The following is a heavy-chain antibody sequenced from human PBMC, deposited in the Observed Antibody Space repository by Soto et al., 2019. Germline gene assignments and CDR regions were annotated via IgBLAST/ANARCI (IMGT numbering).Heavy chain of an antibody. Sequence: PGESLKISCKGSGYSFTSYWISWVRQMPGKGLEWIGRIDPSDSYTNYSPSFQGHVTISADKSISTAYLQWSSLKASDTAMYYCASTPRFLEWLPRFRYWGQGTLVTVSS. CDR1: GYSFTSYW. V-gene: IGHV5-10-1*01. D-gene: IGHD3-3*01. CDR2: IDPSDSYT. J-gene: IGHJ4*02. CDR3: ASTPRFLEWLPRFRY.